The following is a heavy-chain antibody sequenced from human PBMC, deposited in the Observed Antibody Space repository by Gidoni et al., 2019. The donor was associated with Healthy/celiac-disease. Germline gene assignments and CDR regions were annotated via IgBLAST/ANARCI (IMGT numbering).Heavy chain of an antibody. J-gene: IGHJ2*01. CDR1: GYSFTSYW. CDR3: ARRAYCGGDCFIGDWYFDL. Sequence: EVQLVQSGAEVKKPGESLKISCKGSGYSFTSYWIGWVRQMPGKGLEWMGIIYPGDSDTRYSPSFQGQVTISADKSISTAYLQWSSLKASDTAMYYCARRAYCGGDCFIGDWYFDLWGRGTLVTVSS. V-gene: IGHV5-51*03. D-gene: IGHD2-21*02. CDR2: IYPGDSDT.